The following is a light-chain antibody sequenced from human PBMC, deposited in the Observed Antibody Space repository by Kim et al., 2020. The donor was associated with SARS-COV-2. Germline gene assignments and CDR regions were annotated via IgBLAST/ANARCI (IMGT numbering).Light chain of an antibody. CDR1: QSISTW. J-gene: IGKJ1*01. CDR3: QQYNSYPWT. Sequence: GDRVTITCWASQSISTWLAWYQQKPGKAPKLLIYKASSLESGVPSRFSGSGSGTDFTLTVSSLQPDDFATYYCQQYNSYPWTFGQGTKV. CDR2: KAS. V-gene: IGKV1-5*03.